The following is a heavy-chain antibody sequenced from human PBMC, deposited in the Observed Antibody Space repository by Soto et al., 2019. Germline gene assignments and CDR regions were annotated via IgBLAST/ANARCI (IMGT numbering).Heavy chain of an antibody. J-gene: IGHJ5*02. CDR1: GGSISSGGYY. CDR3: ARGDRGNDNWFDP. V-gene: IGHV4-31*03. CDR2: IYYSGST. Sequence: PSETLSLTCTVSGGSISSGGYYWSWIRQHPGKGLEWIGYIYYSGSTYYNPSLKSRVTISVDTSKNQLSLNLRSVTAADTAVYYCARGDRGNDNWFDPWGQGTLVTVSS.